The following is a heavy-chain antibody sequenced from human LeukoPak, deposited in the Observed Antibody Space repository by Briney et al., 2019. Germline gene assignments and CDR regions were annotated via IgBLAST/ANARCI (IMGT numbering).Heavy chain of an antibody. D-gene: IGHD1-1*01. CDR2: IYSGGST. Sequence: GGSLRLSCAASGFTVSSNYMSWVRQAPGKGLEWVSVIYSGGSTYYADSVKGRFTNSRDNSKNTLYLQMNSLRAEDTAVYYCARANSGGYFDYWGQGTLVTVSS. J-gene: IGHJ4*02. CDR1: GFTVSSNY. CDR3: ARANSGGYFDY. V-gene: IGHV3-53*01.